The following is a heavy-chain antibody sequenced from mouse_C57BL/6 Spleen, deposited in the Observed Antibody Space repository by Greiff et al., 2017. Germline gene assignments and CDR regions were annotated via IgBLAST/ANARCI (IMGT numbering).Heavy chain of an antibody. Sequence: VKLMESGAELVRPGSSVKLSCKASGYTFTSYWMHWVKQRPIQGLEWIGNIDPSDSETHYNQKFKDKATLTVDKSSSTAYMQLSSLTSEDSAVYYCARRGPVSLGRDFDYWGQGTTLTVSS. D-gene: IGHD4-1*01. CDR3: ARRGPVSLGRDFDY. J-gene: IGHJ2*01. V-gene: IGHV1-52*01. CDR2: IDPSDSET. CDR1: GYTFTSYW.